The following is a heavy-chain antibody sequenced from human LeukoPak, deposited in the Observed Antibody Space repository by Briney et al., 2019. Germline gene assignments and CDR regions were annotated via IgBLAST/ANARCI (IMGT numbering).Heavy chain of an antibody. CDR3: ARAEIAAAGIVYFDY. Sequence: ASVKVSCKASGYTFTSYYMQWVRQAPGQGLEWMGIINPSGGSTSYAQKFQGRVTMTRDTSTSTVYMELSSLRSEDTAVYYCARAEIAAAGIVYFDYWRQGTRVTVSS. D-gene: IGHD6-13*01. J-gene: IGHJ4*02. CDR1: GYTFTSYY. CDR2: INPSGGST. V-gene: IGHV1-46*03.